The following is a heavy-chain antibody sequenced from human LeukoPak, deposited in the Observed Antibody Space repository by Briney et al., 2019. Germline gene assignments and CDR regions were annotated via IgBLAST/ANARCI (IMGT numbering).Heavy chain of an antibody. CDR2: INPDGTEK. V-gene: IGHV3-7*03. D-gene: IGHD6-19*01. J-gene: IGHJ4*02. CDR1: GFSFSNHW. Sequence: GGSLRLSCAASGFSFSNHWMIWVRQAPGKGLEWVATINPDGTEKRYVDSVKGRSTISRDNGKNSLYLQMSSLRAEDTAVYYCVRDDRGIAVGSRDHGAQGSLVTVSS. CDR3: VRDDRGIAVGSRDH.